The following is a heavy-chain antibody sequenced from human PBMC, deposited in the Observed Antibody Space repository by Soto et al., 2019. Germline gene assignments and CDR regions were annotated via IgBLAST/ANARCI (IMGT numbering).Heavy chain of an antibody. J-gene: IGHJ6*02. Sequence: SETLSITCTVSGGSFSSSSYYWGWIRQPPGKGLEWIGSAYYSGSTYYNPSLKSRVTISVVTSKNQFSLKLSSVTAADTAVYYCARHLSGSQHAYHYGVDVWGRGTTVTVSS. CDR2: AYYSGST. CDR3: ARHLSGSQHAYHYGVDV. V-gene: IGHV4-39*01. D-gene: IGHD1-26*01. CDR1: GGSFSSSSYY.